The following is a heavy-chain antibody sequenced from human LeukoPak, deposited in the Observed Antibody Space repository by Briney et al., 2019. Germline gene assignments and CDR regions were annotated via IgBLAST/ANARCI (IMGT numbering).Heavy chain of an antibody. J-gene: IGHJ4*02. D-gene: IGHD6-13*01. CDR1: GFTYTSYW. CDR3: VREWQQQLVS. CDR2: IKQDGSEK. Sequence: PGGSLRLSCAGSGFTYTSYWMSWVRQAPGEGLEWVANIKQDGSEKYYVDSVSGRFTISRDNAKNSLFLQMNSLRAEDTAVYFCVREWQQQLVSWGQGTLVTVSS. V-gene: IGHV3-7*01.